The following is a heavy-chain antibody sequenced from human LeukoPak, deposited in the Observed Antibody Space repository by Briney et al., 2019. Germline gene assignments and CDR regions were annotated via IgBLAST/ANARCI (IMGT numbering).Heavy chain of an antibody. CDR2: VYYTGTT. CDR3: ARSVLWFGDLGY. Sequence: SETLSLTCTVSDGSITDYHWNWVRQSPEKGLEWIGYVYYTGTTYYSPSLKSRVTISLDSSKNQFSLSLNSVTAADTAVYYCARSVLWFGDLGYWGQGILVTVSS. J-gene: IGHJ4*02. D-gene: IGHD3-10*01. CDR1: DGSITDYH. V-gene: IGHV4-59*01.